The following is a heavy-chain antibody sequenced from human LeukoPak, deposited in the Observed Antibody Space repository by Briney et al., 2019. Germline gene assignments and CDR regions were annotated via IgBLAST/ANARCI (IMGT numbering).Heavy chain of an antibody. J-gene: IGHJ4*02. CDR1: GFTFSTHS. CDR2: IKRDGSEK. Sequence: PGGSLRLSCAASGFTFSTHSMSWVRQAPGKGLEWVANIKRDGSEKFYADSVQGRFTISRDNAENSLYLQMNSLRVEDTAVYYCARWGSGYGCWGQGTLVTVSS. CDR3: ARWGSGYGC. D-gene: IGHD5-12*01. V-gene: IGHV3-7*01.